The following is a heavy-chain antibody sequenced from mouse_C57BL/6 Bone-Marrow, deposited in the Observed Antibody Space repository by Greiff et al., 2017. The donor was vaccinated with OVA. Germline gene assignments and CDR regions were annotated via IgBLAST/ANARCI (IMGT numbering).Heavy chain of an antibody. J-gene: IGHJ2*01. V-gene: IGHV7-3*01. CDR3: ARYKGRVAVDYFDY. CDR1: GFTFTNYY. CDR2: IRNKPNGSTT. D-gene: IGHD1-1*01. Sequence: EVQLQESGGGLVQPGDSLSLSCAASGFTFTNYYMSWVRQPPGTALEWLAFIRNKPNGSTTEYSASVKGRFTISRDNSQSILYLQMNALRAEDSATYYCARYKGRVAVDYFDYWGQGTALTVSS.